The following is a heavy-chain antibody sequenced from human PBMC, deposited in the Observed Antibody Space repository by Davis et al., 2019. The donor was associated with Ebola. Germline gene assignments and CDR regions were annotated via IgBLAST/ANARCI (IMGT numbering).Heavy chain of an antibody. D-gene: IGHD3-10*01. Sequence: MPSETLSLTCTVSGGSISSSSYYWGWIRQPPGKGLEWIGSIYYSGTTNYNPSLKSRVTISVDTSKNQFSLKLSSVTAADTAVYYCARASDGSGSYGDNYYYYYGMDVWGQGTLVTVSS. CDR3: ARASDGSGSYGDNYYYYYGMDV. CDR2: IYYSGTT. CDR1: GGSISSSSYY. V-gene: IGHV4-39*07. J-gene: IGHJ6*02.